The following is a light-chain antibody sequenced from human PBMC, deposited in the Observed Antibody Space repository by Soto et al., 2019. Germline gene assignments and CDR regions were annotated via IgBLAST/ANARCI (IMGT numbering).Light chain of an antibody. CDR1: SSDVGGYNY. CDR2: EVS. Sequence: VLAQPASVSGSPGQSITISCTGTSSDVGGYNYVSWYQQHPGKAPKLMIYEVSNRPSGVSNRFSGSKSGNTASLTISGLQAEDEADYYCSSYTSSSTYVFGTGTKVTV. V-gene: IGLV2-14*01. J-gene: IGLJ1*01. CDR3: SSYTSSSTYV.